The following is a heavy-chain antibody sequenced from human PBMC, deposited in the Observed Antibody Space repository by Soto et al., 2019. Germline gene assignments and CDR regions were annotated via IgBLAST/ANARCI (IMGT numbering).Heavy chain of an antibody. CDR3: ARXQAKFVTDYYHYYGMDV. J-gene: IGHJ6*02. CDR2: ISPYNGNT. Sequence: ASVKVSCKISGYSFTNSGITWVRQAPGKGLEWMGWISPYNGNTNYAEKIQGRGTMTTDTSTRTAYMELSSLTSDDTAVYYCARXQAKFVTDYYHYYGMDVWGQGTTVTVSS. D-gene: IGHD1-20*01. V-gene: IGHV1-18*01. CDR1: GYSFTNSG.